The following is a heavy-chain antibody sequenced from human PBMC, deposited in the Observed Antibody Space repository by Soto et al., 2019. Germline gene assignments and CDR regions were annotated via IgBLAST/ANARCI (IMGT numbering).Heavy chain of an antibody. CDR1: GGPISSSTYY. J-gene: IGHJ4*02. Sequence: SETLSLTCTVSGGPISSSTYYWGWIRQPPGKGLEWIGSIYNDGGTHYNPSLKSRVAISVDTSKNQFSLKVSSVTAADTAIYYCAKYRAGTMDTYWGQGTLVTVSS. CDR3: AKYRAGTMDTY. D-gene: IGHD1-7*01. CDR2: IYNDGGT. V-gene: IGHV4-39*01.